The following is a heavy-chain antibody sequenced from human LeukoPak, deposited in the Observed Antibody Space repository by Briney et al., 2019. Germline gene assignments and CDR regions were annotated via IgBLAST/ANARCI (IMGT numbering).Heavy chain of an antibody. CDR1: GFTFSSYA. CDR2: ISGSGGST. J-gene: IGHJ6*02. D-gene: IGHD6-25*01. V-gene: IGHV3-23*01. Sequence: GVSLRLSCAASGFTFSSYAMTWVRQAPGKGLEWVSAISGSGGSTYYADSVKGRFTISRDNSKNTLYLQMNSLRAEDTAVYYCAKVGSASVYYYGMDVWGQGTTVTVSS. CDR3: AKVGSASVYYYGMDV.